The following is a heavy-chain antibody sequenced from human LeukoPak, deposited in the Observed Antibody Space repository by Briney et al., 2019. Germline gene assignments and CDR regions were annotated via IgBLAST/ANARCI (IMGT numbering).Heavy chain of an antibody. Sequence: GESLKISCEGSGYSFNSYWIGWVRQMPGKGLEWMGIIYPGDSDTRYSPSFQGQVTISADKSISTAYLQWSSLKASDTAMYYCARGTGVRYCSNGVCYTSDYWGQGTLVTVSS. CDR1: GYSFNSYW. D-gene: IGHD2-8*01. V-gene: IGHV5-51*01. CDR2: IYPGDSDT. CDR3: ARGTGVRYCSNGVCYTSDY. J-gene: IGHJ4*02.